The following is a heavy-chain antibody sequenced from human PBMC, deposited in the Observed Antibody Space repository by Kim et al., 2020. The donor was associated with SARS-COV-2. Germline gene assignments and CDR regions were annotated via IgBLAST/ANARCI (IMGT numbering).Heavy chain of an antibody. D-gene: IGHD5-18*01. CDR3: ARSDRGYSYVDY. CDR2: INAGNGNT. V-gene: IGHV1-3*01. Sequence: ASVKVSCKASGYTFTSYAMHWVRQAPGQRLEWMGWINAGNGNTKYSQKFQGRVTITRDTSASTAYMELSSLRSEDTAVYYCARSDRGYSYVDYWGQGTLVTVSS. J-gene: IGHJ4*02. CDR1: GYTFTSYA.